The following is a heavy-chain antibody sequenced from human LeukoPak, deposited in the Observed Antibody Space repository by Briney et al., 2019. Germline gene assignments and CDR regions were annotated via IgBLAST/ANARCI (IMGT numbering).Heavy chain of an antibody. CDR2: ISGSGGST. Sequence: GGSLRLSCAASGFTFSSYAMSWVRQAPGKGREWVSAISGSGGSTYYADSVKGRFTISRDNTKNTLYLQMNSLRAEDTAVYYCARRMVDRLIVVVVAATIDYWGQGTLVTVSS. CDR3: ARRMVDRLIVVVVAATIDY. J-gene: IGHJ4*02. D-gene: IGHD2-15*01. CDR1: GFTFSSYA. V-gene: IGHV3-23*01.